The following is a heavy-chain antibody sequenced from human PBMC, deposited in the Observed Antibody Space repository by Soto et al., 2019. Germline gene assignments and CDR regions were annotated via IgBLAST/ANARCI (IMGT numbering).Heavy chain of an antibody. V-gene: IGHV3-74*01. Sequence: EVQLVESGGGLVQPGGSLRLSCAASGFTFSIYWMHWVRQAPGKGLVWVSRMNMDGSRTSYADFAKGRFTISRDDAKRTGYLQMSNLRAEDTAVYYCVRGDGDRYDGHGYLGRHWGQGTLVTVSS. CDR2: MNMDGSRT. J-gene: IGHJ4*02. CDR3: VRGDGDRYDGHGYLGRH. D-gene: IGHD2-21*01. CDR1: GFTFSIYW.